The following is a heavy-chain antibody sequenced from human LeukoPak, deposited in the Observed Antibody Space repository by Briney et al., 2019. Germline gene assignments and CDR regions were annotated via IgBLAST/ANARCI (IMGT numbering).Heavy chain of an antibody. V-gene: IGHV1-2*06. J-gene: IGHJ3*02. CDR3: ARGSLEGSDAFDI. D-gene: IGHD2-15*01. Sequence: ASVKVSCKASAYTFTGYYMHWVRQAPGQGLEWMGRINPNSGGTNYAQKFQGRVTMTRDTSISTAYMELSRLRSDDTAVYYCARGSLEGSDAFDIWGQGTMVTVSS. CDR1: AYTFTGYY. CDR2: INPNSGGT.